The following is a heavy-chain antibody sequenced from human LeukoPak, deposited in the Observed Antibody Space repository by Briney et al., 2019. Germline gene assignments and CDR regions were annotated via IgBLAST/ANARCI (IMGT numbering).Heavy chain of an antibody. CDR3: ARVKSCSSGGLDAFDI. J-gene: IGHJ3*02. CDR1: GFTFSSYD. Sequence: GGSLRLSCAASGFTFSSYDMHWVRQATGKGLEWVSGIGTAGDTYYPGSVKGRFTISRENAKNSLYLQMNSLRAGDTAVYYCARVKSCSSGGLDAFDIWGLGTMVTVSS. V-gene: IGHV3-13*01. CDR2: IGTAGDT. D-gene: IGHD6-19*01.